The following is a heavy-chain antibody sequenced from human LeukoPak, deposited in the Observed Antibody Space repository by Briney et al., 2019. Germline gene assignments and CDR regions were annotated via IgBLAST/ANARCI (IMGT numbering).Heavy chain of an antibody. V-gene: IGHV3-48*03. CDR3: AKFIPLVGTTKGYFDS. CDR1: GFDLVHYE. CDR2: ISVRAATI. D-gene: IGHD1-26*01. Sequence: GGSLRLSCAPSGFDLVHYELNWVRQAPGKDLDGFAHISVRAATIYYGDSVEGRFTISRDDAKNSLFLQMNSLRAEDTALYYCAKFIPLVGTTKGYFDSWGQGTLVTVSS. J-gene: IGHJ4*02.